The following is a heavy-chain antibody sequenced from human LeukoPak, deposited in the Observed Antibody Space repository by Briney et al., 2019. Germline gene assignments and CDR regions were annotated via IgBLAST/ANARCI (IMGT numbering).Heavy chain of an antibody. D-gene: IGHD3-9*01. V-gene: IGHV4-39*01. Sequence: SETLSLTCTVSGGSISSSSYYWGWIRQPPGKGLEWIGSIYYSGSTYYNPSLKSRVTISVDTSKNQFSLKLSSVTAADTAVYYCARLYYDILTGDYYFDYWGQGTLVTVSS. J-gene: IGHJ4*02. CDR3: ARLYYDILTGDYYFDY. CDR1: GGSISSSSYY. CDR2: IYYSGST.